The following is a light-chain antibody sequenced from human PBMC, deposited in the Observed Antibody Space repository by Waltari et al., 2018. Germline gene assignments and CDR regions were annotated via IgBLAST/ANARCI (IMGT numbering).Light chain of an antibody. Sequence: QSVLPHPPPAPGAPGHSAPISCSGDRSTLGRTLVTCSQQFPGTAPRLLIYSNDQRPSGVPDRFSGSKSGTSASLAISGLRSEDEADYYCTSWDDSLNGYWVFGGGTRLTVL. CDR3: TSWDDSLNGYWV. CDR1: RSTLGRTL. V-gene: IGLV1-44*01. CDR2: SND. J-gene: IGLJ3*02.